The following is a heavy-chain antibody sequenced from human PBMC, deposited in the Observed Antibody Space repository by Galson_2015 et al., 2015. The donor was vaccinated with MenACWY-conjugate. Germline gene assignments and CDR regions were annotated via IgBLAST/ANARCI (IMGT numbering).Heavy chain of an antibody. J-gene: IGHJ4*02. CDR2: INPSGGGT. CDR3: ARVGYCSSPTCYLAFFDY. D-gene: IGHD2-2*01. CDR1: GYTFSSYH. V-gene: IGHV1-46*01. Sequence: SVKVSCKASGYTFSSYHMHWVRQAPGQGLEWMGIINPSGGGTSSAQKFQGRVTMTRDTSTSTVYMELSSLRSEGTAVYYCARVGYCSSPTCYLAFFDYWGQGTLVTVSS.